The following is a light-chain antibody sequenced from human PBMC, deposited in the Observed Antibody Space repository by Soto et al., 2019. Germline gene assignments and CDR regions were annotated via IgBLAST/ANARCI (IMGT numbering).Light chain of an antibody. CDR2: ENN. J-gene: IGLJ2*01. CDR1: SGSIANNY. V-gene: IGLV6-57*04. Sequence: NFMLTQPHSVSESPGKTLSISCTRSSGSIANNYVQWYQQRPGSAPTTVIYENNQRLSGVPDRFSGSTDGSSNSASLTISGLQTEDEADYYCQSYDSAFVVFGGGTKLTV. CDR3: QSYDSAFVV.